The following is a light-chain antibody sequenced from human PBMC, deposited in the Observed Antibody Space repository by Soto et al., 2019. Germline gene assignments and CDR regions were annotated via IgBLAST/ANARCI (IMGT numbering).Light chain of an antibody. CDR1: SSDVGGYNS. CDR3: NSYTSSDVV. Sequence: QSVLTQPASVSGSPGQSITISCTGTSSDVGGYNSVSWYQQHPGKAPKLMIYEVSNRPSGVSNRFSGSKSGNTASLTISGLQAEDEADYYCNSYTSSDVVFGGGTKLTVL. V-gene: IGLV2-14*01. J-gene: IGLJ2*01. CDR2: EVS.